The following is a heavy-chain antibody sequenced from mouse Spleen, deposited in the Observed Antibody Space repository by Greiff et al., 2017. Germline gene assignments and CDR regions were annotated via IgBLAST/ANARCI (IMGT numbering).Heavy chain of an antibody. D-gene: IGHD1-1*01. CDR2: INPNNGGT. J-gene: IGHJ1*03. Sequence: VQLQQSGPELVKPGASVKMSCKASGYTFTDYNMHWVKQSHGKSLEWIGYINPNNGGTSYNQKFKGKATLTVNKSSSTAYMELRSLTSEDSAVYYCAFCYGSNPYLDFDVWGTGTTVTVSS. CDR3: AFCYGSNPYLDFDV. V-gene: IGHV1-22*01. CDR1: GYTFTDYN.